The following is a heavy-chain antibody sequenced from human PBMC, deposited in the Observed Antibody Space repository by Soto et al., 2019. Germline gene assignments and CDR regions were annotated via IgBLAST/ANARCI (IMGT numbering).Heavy chain of an antibody. Sequence: EVQLLESGGGLVQPGGSLRLSCAASGVSFRNYAIAWVRQAPGKGLEWVSGISGSGGATNYVDFVKGRFVISRDNSRNTVYLQMNSLRAEDTALYFCANDRYYDSSRPGFDHWGQGALVTVSS. CDR3: ANDRYYDSSRPGFDH. CDR1: GVSFRNYA. J-gene: IGHJ4*02. CDR2: ISGSGGAT. V-gene: IGHV3-23*01. D-gene: IGHD3-22*01.